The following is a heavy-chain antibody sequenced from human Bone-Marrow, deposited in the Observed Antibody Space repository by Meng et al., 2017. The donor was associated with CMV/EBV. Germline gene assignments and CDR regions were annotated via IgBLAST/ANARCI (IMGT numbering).Heavy chain of an antibody. V-gene: IGHV4-34*01. Sequence: SETLSLTCAVYGGSFSGYSWSWIRQPPGKGLEWIGEINHSGSTNYNPSLKSRVTISVDTSKNQFSLKLSSVTAADTAVYYCARTIAAAGTETFDYWGQGTLVTVSS. D-gene: IGHD6-13*01. CDR1: GGSFSGYS. CDR2: INHSGST. J-gene: IGHJ4*02. CDR3: ARTIAAAGTETFDY.